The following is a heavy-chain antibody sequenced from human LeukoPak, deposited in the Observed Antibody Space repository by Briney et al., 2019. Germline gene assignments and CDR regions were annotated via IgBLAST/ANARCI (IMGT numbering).Heavy chain of an antibody. Sequence: GGSLRLSCAASGFAFSSYNMNWVRQAPGKGLEWISYIGSSGSPTHYADSVGGRFTISRDNAKNSLFLQMNSLRAEDTAMYYCAKGTKPVMTIPDYWGQGILVTVSS. V-gene: IGHV3-48*04. D-gene: IGHD1/OR15-1a*01. CDR2: IGSSGSPT. J-gene: IGHJ4*02. CDR3: AKGTKPVMTIPDY. CDR1: GFAFSSYN.